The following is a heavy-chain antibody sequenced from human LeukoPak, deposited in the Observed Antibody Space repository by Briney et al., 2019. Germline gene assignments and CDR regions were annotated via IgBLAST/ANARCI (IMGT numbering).Heavy chain of an antibody. V-gene: IGHV3-23*01. J-gene: IGHJ4*02. CDR2: ISGSGGST. CDR3: AKDRRGYSGYADY. D-gene: IGHD5-12*01. Sequence: HPGGSLRLSCAASGFTFSSYAMSWVRQAPGKGLEGVSAISGSGGSTYYADSVKGRFTISRDNSKNTLYLQMNSLRAEDTAVYYCAKDRRGYSGYADYWGQGTLVTVSS. CDR1: GFTFSSYA.